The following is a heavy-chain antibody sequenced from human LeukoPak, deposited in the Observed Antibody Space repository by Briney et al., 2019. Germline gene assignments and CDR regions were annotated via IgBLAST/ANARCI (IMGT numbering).Heavy chain of an antibody. J-gene: IGHJ4*02. Sequence: ASVKVSCKASGYTFTSYGISWVRQAPGQGLEWMGWISAYNGNTNYAQKLQGRVTMTTDTSTSTAYMELRSLRSDDTAVYYCARERREQQLPPYTRSVTYFDYWGQGTLVTVSS. CDR1: GYTFTSYG. D-gene: IGHD4-23*01. CDR2: ISAYNGNT. CDR3: ARERREQQLPPYTRSVTYFDY. V-gene: IGHV1-18*01.